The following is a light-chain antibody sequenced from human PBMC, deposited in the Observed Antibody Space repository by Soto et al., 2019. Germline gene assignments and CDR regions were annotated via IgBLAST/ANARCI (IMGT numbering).Light chain of an antibody. J-gene: IGKJ1*01. CDR3: MQGTHWPPT. Sequence: DVVMTQSPLSLPVALGQPASISCRSSQSLAYSDGNTNLNWFLQRPGQSPRRLIYWVSYRDSGVPDRFSGSGSGTDVTLKISRVEAEDVGVYYCMQGTHWPPTFGQGTKVEIK. CDR1: QSLAYSDGNTN. V-gene: IGKV2-30*01. CDR2: WVS.